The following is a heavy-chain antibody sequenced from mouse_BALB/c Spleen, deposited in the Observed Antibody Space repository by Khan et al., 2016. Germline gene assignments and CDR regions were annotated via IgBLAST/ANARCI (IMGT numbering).Heavy chain of an antibody. V-gene: IGHV2-6-4*01. Sequence: QVQLKESGPGLVAPSQSLSITCTVSGFSLSTYSVHWVRQSPGKGLEWLGMIWGGGSTDYNSALKSRLSISQDNSKSQVFLKMNSLQTDDTAMYYWARRGYWYFEVWGAGTTVTVSS. CDR2: IWGGGST. J-gene: IGHJ1*01. CDR1: GFSLSTYS. CDR3: ARRGYWYFEV.